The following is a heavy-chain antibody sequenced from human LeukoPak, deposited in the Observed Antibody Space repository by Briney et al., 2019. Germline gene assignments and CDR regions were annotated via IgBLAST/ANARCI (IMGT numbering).Heavy chain of an antibody. J-gene: IGHJ3*02. V-gene: IGHV3-66*04. CDR1: GLTFSRNY. Sequence: GGSLRLSCAASGLTFSRNYMSWVRQAPGKGLEWVSIIYSGGSIYYADSVKGRFIISRDTSKNTLYLQMNSLRAEDTAVYYCARQRDTVGASGGFDIWGQGTMVTVSS. D-gene: IGHD5-12*01. CDR2: IYSGGSI. CDR3: ARQRDTVGASGGFDI.